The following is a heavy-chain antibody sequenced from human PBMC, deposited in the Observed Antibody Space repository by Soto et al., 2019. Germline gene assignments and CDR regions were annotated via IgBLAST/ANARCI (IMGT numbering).Heavy chain of an antibody. D-gene: IGHD1-7*01. CDR1: GGTFSSYA. Sequence: GASVKVSCKASGGTFSSYAISWVRQAPGQGLEWMGGIIPIFGTANYAQKFQGRVTITADESTSTAYMELSSLRSEDTAVHYCARHWNYQNYYYYYGMDVWGQGTTVTVSS. J-gene: IGHJ6*02. CDR3: ARHWNYQNYYYYYGMDV. CDR2: IIPIFGTA. V-gene: IGHV1-69*13.